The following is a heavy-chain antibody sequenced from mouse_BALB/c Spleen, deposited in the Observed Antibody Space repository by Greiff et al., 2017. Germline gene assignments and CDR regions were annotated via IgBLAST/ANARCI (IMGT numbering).Heavy chain of an antibody. CDR1: YTFS. CDR3: SEDSAVYFCASYYGSSYYWYFDV. D-gene: IGHD1-1*01. Sequence: QVQLKQSGPELARPWASVKISCQAFYTFSRRVYFAIRDTNYWMQWVKQRPGQGLEWIGAIYPGNGDTSYNQKFKGKATLTADKSSSTAYMQLSSLTSEDSAVYFCASYYGSSYYWYFDVWGAGTTVTVSS. J-gene: IGHJ1*01. CDR2: GQGLEWIG. V-gene: IGHV1-87*01.